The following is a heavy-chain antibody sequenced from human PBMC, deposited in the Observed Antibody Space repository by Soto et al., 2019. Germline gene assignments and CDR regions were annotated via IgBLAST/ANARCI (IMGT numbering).Heavy chain of an antibody. Sequence: EVQLVESGGGLVKPGGSLRLSCAASGFTFSSYSMNWVRQAPGKGLAWVSSISSSSSYIYYADSVKGRFTISRDNAKNSLYLQMNSLRADDTAVYYCARPPNYYDSRGYYGYWGQGTLVTVSS. CDR3: ARPPNYYDSRGYYGY. J-gene: IGHJ4*02. CDR2: ISSSSSYI. D-gene: IGHD3-22*01. CDR1: GFTFSSYS. V-gene: IGHV3-21*01.